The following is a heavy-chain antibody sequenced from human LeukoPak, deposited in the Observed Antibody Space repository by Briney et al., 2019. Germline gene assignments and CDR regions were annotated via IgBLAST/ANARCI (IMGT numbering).Heavy chain of an antibody. Sequence: PSETLSLTCTVSGGSINSYYWSWIRQTPGKGLEWIGYIYYSGSTNYKPSLKSRVTISVDTSKNQFSLKLSSVTAADTAVYYCARGGYYGSGNDFRFDPWGQGTLVTVSS. CDR2: IYYSGST. CDR1: GGSINSYY. V-gene: IGHV4-59*01. CDR3: ARGGYYGSGNDFRFDP. D-gene: IGHD3-10*01. J-gene: IGHJ5*02.